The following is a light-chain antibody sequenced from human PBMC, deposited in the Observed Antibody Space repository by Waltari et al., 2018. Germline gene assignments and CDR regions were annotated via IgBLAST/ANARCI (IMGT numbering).Light chain of an antibody. CDR3: QQTYSTPRT. Sequence: DIQMTQYPSSLSASEGDRVTITCRASQTISSHLNWYQQKPGKAPKLLIYATSTLQSGVPSRFSGTASGTDFTLTISSLQPEDFASYFCQQTYSTPRTFGQGTKVEIK. J-gene: IGKJ1*01. V-gene: IGKV1-39*01. CDR2: ATS. CDR1: QTISSH.